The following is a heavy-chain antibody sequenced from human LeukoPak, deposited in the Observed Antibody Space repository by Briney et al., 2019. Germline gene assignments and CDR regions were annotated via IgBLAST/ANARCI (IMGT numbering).Heavy chain of an antibody. CDR3: GKDPNGDYVGAFDF. CDR1: GFTFSDYA. V-gene: IGHV3-23*01. D-gene: IGHD4-17*01. CDR2: IRGTGGTT. J-gene: IGHJ3*01. Sequence: GGSLRLSCAASGFTFSDYALIWVRQAPGKGLEWISAIRGTGGTTYYADSVKGRCTISRDNSRDTVYLQMNSLRAEDTALYFCGKDPNGDYVGAFDFWGPGTMVTVSS.